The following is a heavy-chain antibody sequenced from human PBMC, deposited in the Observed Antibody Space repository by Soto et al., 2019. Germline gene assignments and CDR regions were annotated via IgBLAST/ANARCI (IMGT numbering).Heavy chain of an antibody. J-gene: IGHJ4*02. D-gene: IGHD6-19*01. Sequence: GASVKVCSKASGGTFSIYAISWVRQAPGQGLEWMGGIIPIFGTANYAQKFQGRVTITADESTRTADMELSSLRTEDTAVYYCARLRSSSTFDYWGQGTLVTVSS. V-gene: IGHV1-69*13. CDR1: GGTFSIYA. CDR2: IIPIFGTA. CDR3: ARLRSSSTFDY.